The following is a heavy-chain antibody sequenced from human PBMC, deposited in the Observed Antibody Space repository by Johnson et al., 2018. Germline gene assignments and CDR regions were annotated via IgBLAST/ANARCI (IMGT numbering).Heavy chain of an antibody. CDR2: ISGSGGST. Sequence: VQLVESGGGLVQPGGSLRLSCAASGFTFSSYAMSWVRQAPGKGLEWVSAISGSGGSTYYADSVKGRFTISRDNSKNTLYLQMNSLRAEDTAVYYCAKPVAPPSAMIVVVNSYYYYGMDVWGQGTTVTVSS. J-gene: IGHJ6*02. V-gene: IGHV3-23*04. D-gene: IGHD3-22*01. CDR3: AKPVAPPSAMIVVVNSYYYYGMDV. CDR1: GFTFSSYA.